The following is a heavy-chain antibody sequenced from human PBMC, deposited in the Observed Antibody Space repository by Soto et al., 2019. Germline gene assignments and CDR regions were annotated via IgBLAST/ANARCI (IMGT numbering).Heavy chain of an antibody. J-gene: IGHJ6*02. V-gene: IGHV5-10-1*01. D-gene: IGHD2-21*02. CDR1: GYSFTSYW. Sequence: PGESLKISCKGSGYSFTSYWISWVRQMPGKGLERMGRIDPSDSYTNYSPSFQGHVTISADKSISTAYLQWSSLKASDTAMYYCARHSSPYCGGDCYSYYYYYGMDVWGQGTTVTVSS. CDR2: IDPSDSYT. CDR3: ARHSSPYCGGDCYSYYYYYGMDV.